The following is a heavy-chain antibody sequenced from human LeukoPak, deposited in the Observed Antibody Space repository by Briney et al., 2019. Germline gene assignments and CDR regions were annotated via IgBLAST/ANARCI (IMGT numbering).Heavy chain of an antibody. Sequence: VASVKVSCKPSGYTFTAYYIHFVRQAPGQGLEWMGWINPNSGDTKYAQNFQDRVTMTWDTSVSTAYMELSSLTSDDTAVYYCASKGDGSCSSLHCQGAFDFWGQGSMVTVSS. CDR1: GYTFTAYY. V-gene: IGHV1-2*02. J-gene: IGHJ3*01. D-gene: IGHD2-2*01. CDR3: ASKGDGSCSSLHCQGAFDF. CDR2: INPNSGDT.